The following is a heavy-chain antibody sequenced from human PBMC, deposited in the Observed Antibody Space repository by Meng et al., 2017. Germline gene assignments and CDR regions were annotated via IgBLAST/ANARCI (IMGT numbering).Heavy chain of an antibody. J-gene: IGHJ4*02. Sequence: LHASVPGVVKPSQTPLLPVAIPGDSVFSNSAAWNWIRQSPSRGLEWLGRTYYRSKWYNDYAVSVKSRITINPDTSKNQFSLQLNSVTPEDTAVYYCARGVVYAISYFDYWGQGTLVTVSS. CDR1: GDSVFSNSAA. CDR2: TYYRSKWYN. D-gene: IGHD2-8*02. V-gene: IGHV6-1*01. CDR3: ARGVVYAISYFDY.